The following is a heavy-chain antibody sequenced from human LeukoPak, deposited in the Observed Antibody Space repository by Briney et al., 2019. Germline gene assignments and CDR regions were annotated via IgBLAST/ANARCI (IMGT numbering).Heavy chain of an antibody. CDR2: FNSDGRST. CDR3: ARGAYYYED. V-gene: IGHV3-74*01. CDR1: GFTFSTYW. J-gene: IGHJ4*02. D-gene: IGHD3-22*01. Sequence: PGGSLRLSCAASGFTFSTYWMHWVRQAPGKGLVWVSRFNSDGRSTYYADSVKGRFTISRDNAKNSLYLQMNSLRAEDTAVYYCARGAYYYEDWGQGTLVTVSS.